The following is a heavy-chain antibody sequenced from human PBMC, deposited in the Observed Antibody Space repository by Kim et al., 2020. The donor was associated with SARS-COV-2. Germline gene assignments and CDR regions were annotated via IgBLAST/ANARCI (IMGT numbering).Heavy chain of an antibody. CDR2: INHSGST. V-gene: IGHV4-34*01. J-gene: IGHJ4*01. CDR1: GGSFSGYY. CDR3: ARFPGYSSSWYRKEGY. Sequence: SETLSLTCAVYGGSFSGYYWSWIRQPPGKGLEWIGEINHSGSTNYNPSLKSRVTISVDTSKNQFSLKLSSVTAADTAVYYCARFPGYSSSWYRKEGYWG. D-gene: IGHD6-13*01.